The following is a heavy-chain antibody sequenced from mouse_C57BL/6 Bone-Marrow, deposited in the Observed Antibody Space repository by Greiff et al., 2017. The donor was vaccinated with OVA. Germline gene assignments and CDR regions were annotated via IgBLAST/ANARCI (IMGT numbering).Heavy chain of an antibody. D-gene: IGHD2-4*01. V-gene: IGHV5-9*01. Sequence: EVMLVESGGGLVKPGGSLKLSCAASGFTFSSYTMSWVRQTPEKRLEWVATISGGGGNTYYPDSVKGRFTISRDNAKNTLYLQMSSLRSEDTALYYCARPPPYDYALCAYWGQGTLVTVSA. CDR2: ISGGGGNT. CDR3: ARPPPYDYALCAY. J-gene: IGHJ3*01. CDR1: GFTFSSYT.